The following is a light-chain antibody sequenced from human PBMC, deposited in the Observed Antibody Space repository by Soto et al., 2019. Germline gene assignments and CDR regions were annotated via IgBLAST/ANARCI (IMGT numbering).Light chain of an antibody. CDR1: QGISID. CDR2: AAS. Sequence: DIQMTQSPSSLSASVGDRVTITCRASQGISIDLNWYQQKPGKAPKVLIYAASSLQSGVPPRFSGSGSGTDFNLTISSLQPEDFATYFCQQSYNIPRATFGRGTKVEIK. CDR3: QQSYNIPRAT. J-gene: IGKJ1*01. V-gene: IGKV1-39*01.